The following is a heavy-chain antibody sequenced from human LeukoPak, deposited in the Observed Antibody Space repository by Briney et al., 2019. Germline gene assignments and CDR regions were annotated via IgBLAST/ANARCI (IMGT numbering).Heavy chain of an antibody. Sequence: ASVKVSCEASGYTFTSYAMHWVRQAPGQRLEWMGWINAGNGNTKYSQKFQGRVTITRDTSASTAYMELSSLRSEDTAVYYCARSLFGRYAFDIWGQGTMVTVSS. J-gene: IGHJ3*02. CDR3: ARSLFGRYAFDI. V-gene: IGHV1-3*01. CDR2: INAGNGNT. CDR1: GYTFTSYA. D-gene: IGHD3-10*01.